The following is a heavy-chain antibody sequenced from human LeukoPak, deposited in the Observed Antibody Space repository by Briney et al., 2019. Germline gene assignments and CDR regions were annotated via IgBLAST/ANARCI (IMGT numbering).Heavy chain of an antibody. CDR3: ARSTGAMIASRVWFDP. CDR1: GGSISSYY. J-gene: IGHJ5*02. D-gene: IGHD3-22*01. Sequence: SETLSLTCTVSGGSISSYYWSWIRQPPGKGLERIGYIYYSGGTNYNPSLKSRVTISVDTSKNQFSLKLTSVTAADTAVYYCARSTGAMIASRVWFDPWGQGTLVTVSS. CDR2: IYYSGGT. V-gene: IGHV4-59*01.